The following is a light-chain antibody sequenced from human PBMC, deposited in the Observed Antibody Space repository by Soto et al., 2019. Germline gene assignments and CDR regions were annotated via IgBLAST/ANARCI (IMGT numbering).Light chain of an antibody. CDR2: VAS. CDR1: QSVRSN. CDR3: QQYNVWPLT. V-gene: IGKV3-15*01. J-gene: IGKJ4*01. Sequence: EIVMTQSPATLSVSPGERATLSCRASQSVRSNLAWYPQKPGQTPKLLIYVASTRATGIPARFSGSGSGTEFTLTISSLQSEEFAVYYCQQYNVWPLTFGGGTKVEFK.